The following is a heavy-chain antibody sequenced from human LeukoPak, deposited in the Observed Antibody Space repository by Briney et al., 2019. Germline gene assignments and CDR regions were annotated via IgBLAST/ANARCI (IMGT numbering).Heavy chain of an antibody. D-gene: IGHD3-16*02. V-gene: IGHV1-18*01. J-gene: IGHJ4*02. Sequence: GASVTVSCKASGYTFTSYGISWVRQAPGQGLEWMGWISAYNGNTNYAQKLQGRVTMTTDTSTSTAYMELGSLRSDDTAVYYCASSPYYDYVWGSYRSDYWGQGTLVTVSS. CDR1: GYTFTSYG. CDR3: ASSPYYDYVWGSYRSDY. CDR2: ISAYNGNT.